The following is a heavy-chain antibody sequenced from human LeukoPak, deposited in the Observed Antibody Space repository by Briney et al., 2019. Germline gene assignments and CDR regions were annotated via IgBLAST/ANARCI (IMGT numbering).Heavy chain of an antibody. CDR3: ARGTYYDSSAYSGVRLFDY. D-gene: IGHD3-22*01. J-gene: IGHJ4*02. CDR1: GYTFTGYY. Sequence: GASVKVSCKASGYTFTGYYMHWVRQAPGQGLEWMGWINLNNGRINYAQNFQGRVTMTRETSISTAYMELSSLTSDDTALYYCARGTYYDSSAYSGVRLFDYWGQGTLVTVSS. CDR2: INLNNGRI. V-gene: IGHV1-2*02.